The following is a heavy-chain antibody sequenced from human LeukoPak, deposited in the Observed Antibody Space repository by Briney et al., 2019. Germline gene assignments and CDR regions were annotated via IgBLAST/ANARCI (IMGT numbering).Heavy chain of an antibody. CDR2: IIPIFGTA. CDR1: GGTFSSYA. CDR3: ARDGRGQLVFAY. V-gene: IGHV1-69*13. Sequence: ASVKVSCKASGGTFSSYAISWVRQAPGQGLEWMGGIIPIFGTANHAQKFQGRVTITADESTSTAYMELSSLRSEDTAVYYCARDGRGQLVFAYWGQGTLVTVSS. D-gene: IGHD6-6*01. J-gene: IGHJ4*02.